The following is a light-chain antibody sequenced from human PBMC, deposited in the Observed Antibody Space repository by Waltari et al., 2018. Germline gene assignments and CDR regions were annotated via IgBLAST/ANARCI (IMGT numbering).Light chain of an antibody. V-gene: IGLV1-44*01. CDR1: SSNVGSNT. Sequence: QSELTQPPSASGTPGQTVTISCSGSSSNVGSNTVNWYQQLPGPAPKLLIYDNNQRPSGVPDRFSGSKSGTSASLAISGLQSEDEAAYYCATCDANLNALFGGGTKLTVL. CDR3: ATCDANLNAL. CDR2: DNN. J-gene: IGLJ3*02.